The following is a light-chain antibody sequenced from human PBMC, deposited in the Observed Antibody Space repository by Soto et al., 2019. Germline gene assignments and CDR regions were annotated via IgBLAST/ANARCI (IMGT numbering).Light chain of an antibody. J-gene: IGKJ2*01. Sequence: EIQMTQSPSSLSAFVGDRVSITCRASQSISTYLNWYQQKPGKAPELLIYGAATLQSGVSSRFTGSGSGTEFTLTISSLQLEDFAIYYCEQNHSTIYTCGQGTKLELK. V-gene: IGKV1-39*01. CDR3: EQNHSTIYT. CDR1: QSISTY. CDR2: GAA.